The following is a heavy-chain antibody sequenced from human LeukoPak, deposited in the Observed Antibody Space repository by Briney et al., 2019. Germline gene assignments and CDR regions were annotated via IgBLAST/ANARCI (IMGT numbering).Heavy chain of an antibody. CDR2: ISSNGGST. CDR3: ARPNGYSSGWYRF. CDR1: GFTFSMYA. J-gene: IGHJ4*02. Sequence: GGSLRLSCAASGFTFSMYAMHWVRQAPGKGLEYVSAISSNGGSTYYANSVKGRFTISRDNSKNTLYLQMGSLRAEDMAVYYCARPNGYSSGWYRFWGQGTLVTVSS. V-gene: IGHV3-64*01. D-gene: IGHD6-19*01.